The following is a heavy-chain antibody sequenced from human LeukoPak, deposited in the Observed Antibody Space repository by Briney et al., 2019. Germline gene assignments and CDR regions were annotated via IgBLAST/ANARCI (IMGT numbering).Heavy chain of an antibody. CDR1: GLTVSSKY. CDR2: IYSGGST. D-gene: IGHD4-23*01. V-gene: IGHV3-66*02. J-gene: IGHJ4*02. Sequence: PGGSLRLSCAASGLTVSSKYMSWVRPAQGKGLEWDSVIYSGGSTYYQNSLKGRLPISGNNSKNTLYLQMNSLRAEDTAVYYCAREPLRWNDYWGQGTLVTVSS. CDR3: AREPLRWNDY.